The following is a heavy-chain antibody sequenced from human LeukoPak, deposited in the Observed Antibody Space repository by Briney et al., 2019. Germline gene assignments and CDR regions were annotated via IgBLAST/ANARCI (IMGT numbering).Heavy chain of an antibody. CDR2: ISDYNGNTNYALNT. CDR1: GYTFTSYG. V-gene: IGHV1-18*01. CDR3: ARDLGVLTGTFFDF. Sequence: ASVKVSCMASGYTFTSYGISWMRQAPGQGLQWMGWISDYNGNTNYALNTNYARKFQGRVSLTTDTSTSTAYLELRSLRSDDTPIYYCARDLGVLTGTFFDFWGQGTLVTVSP. J-gene: IGHJ4*02. D-gene: IGHD3-9*01.